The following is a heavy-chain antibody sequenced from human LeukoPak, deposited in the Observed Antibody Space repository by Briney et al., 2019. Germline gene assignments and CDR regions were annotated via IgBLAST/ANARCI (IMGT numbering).Heavy chain of an antibody. J-gene: IGHJ5*02. CDR1: GGSISSYY. Sequence: PSETLSLTCTVSGGSISSYYWSWIRQPPGKGLEWIGYIYYSGSTNYNPSLMSRVTISVDTSKNQFSLKLSSVTAADTAVYYCARLRDWFDPWGQGTLVTVSS. CDR2: IYYSGST. V-gene: IGHV4-59*01. CDR3: ARLRDWFDP.